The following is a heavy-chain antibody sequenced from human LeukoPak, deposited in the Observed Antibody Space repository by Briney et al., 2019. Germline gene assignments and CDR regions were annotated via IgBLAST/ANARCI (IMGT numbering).Heavy chain of an antibody. CDR3: AREGLRGATVKNSLDI. V-gene: IGHV1-2*04. D-gene: IGHD1-26*01. CDR1: GYTFTGYY. CDR2: INPNSGGI. Sequence: VASVKVSCKASGYTFTGYYIHWVRQAPGQGLEWMGWINPNSGGINYIQEFQGWVTMTRDTSISTAYMELSRLTSDNTAVYYCAREGLRGATVKNSLDIWGQGTMVTVSS. J-gene: IGHJ3*02.